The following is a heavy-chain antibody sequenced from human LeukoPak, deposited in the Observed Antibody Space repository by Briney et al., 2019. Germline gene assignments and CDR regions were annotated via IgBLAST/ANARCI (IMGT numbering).Heavy chain of an antibody. CDR2: ISGSGGST. J-gene: IGHJ4*02. CDR1: GFTFSSYA. V-gene: IGHV3-23*01. D-gene: IGHD3-22*01. Sequence: GGSLRLSCAASGFTFSSYAMSWVRQAPGKELEWVSAISGSGGSTYYADSVKGRFTISRDNSKNTLYLQMNSLRAEDTAVYYCAKAGQYYYDSSGYRRRSYYLDYWGQGTLVTVSS. CDR3: AKAGQYYYDSSGYRRRSYYLDY.